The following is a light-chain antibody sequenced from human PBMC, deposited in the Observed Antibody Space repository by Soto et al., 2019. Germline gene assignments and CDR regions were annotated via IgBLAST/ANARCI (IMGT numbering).Light chain of an antibody. CDR1: SSDVGGYNY. Sequence: QSALTQPASVSGSPGQSITISCTGTSSDVGGYNYVSWYQQHPGKAPKLMIYDVSNRPSGVSNRFSCSKSGNTASLTISGLQAEEEADYYCSSYTSSSTPVVFGGGTKLTVL. CDR3: SSYTSSSTPVV. V-gene: IGLV2-14*01. CDR2: DVS. J-gene: IGLJ2*01.